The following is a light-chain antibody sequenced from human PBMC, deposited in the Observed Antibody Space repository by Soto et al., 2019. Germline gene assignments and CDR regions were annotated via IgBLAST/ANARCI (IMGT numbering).Light chain of an antibody. CDR2: GAS. V-gene: IGKV3-15*01. CDR3: QQYNNWPPWT. Sequence: EIVMTQSPATLSVSPGERATLSCRASQSVSSNLAWYQQNPGQAPRLLIYGASTRATGIPARFSGSGPGTDFTLPVSSLQAEDFAVYYCQQYNNWPPWTFGQGTKGEIK. CDR1: QSVSSN. J-gene: IGKJ1*01.